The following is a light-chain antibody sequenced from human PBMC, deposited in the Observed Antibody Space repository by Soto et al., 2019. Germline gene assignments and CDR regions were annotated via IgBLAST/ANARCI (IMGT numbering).Light chain of an antibody. Sequence: EIVLTQSPGTLSLSPGERATLSCRASQSVTSTYLGWYQQRPGQAPRLLIYGASSRATGIPDRFSGSGSGTDFTLTISRLEPEDFAVYYCQHYATSWTFGQGTKVDIK. CDR2: GAS. J-gene: IGKJ1*01. CDR1: QSVTSTY. V-gene: IGKV3-20*01. CDR3: QHYATSWT.